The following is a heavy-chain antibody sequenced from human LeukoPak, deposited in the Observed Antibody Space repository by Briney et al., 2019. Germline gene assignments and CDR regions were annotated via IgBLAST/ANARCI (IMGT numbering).Heavy chain of an antibody. CDR2: IRNKANSYST. Sequence: GGSLRLSCAASGLTLSVHYMDWVRQAPGKGLEWVGRIRNKANSYSTEYAASVKGRFIISSDDSENSLYLQMNSLKTEDTAVYYCARVASGNYGEYDYWGQGTLATVSS. D-gene: IGHD4/OR15-4a*01. CDR1: GLTLSVHY. V-gene: IGHV3-72*01. CDR3: ARVASGNYGEYDY. J-gene: IGHJ4*02.